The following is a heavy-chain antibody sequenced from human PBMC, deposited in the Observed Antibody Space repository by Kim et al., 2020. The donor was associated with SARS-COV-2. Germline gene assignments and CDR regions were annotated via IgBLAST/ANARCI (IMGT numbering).Heavy chain of an antibody. CDR1: GGSINSCN. V-gene: IGHV4-59*08. D-gene: IGHD2-8*01. CDR3: ARHHARSFDY. J-gene: IGHJ4*02. Sequence: SETLSLTCTVSGGSINSCNWSWIRQPPGKGLEWIGFISDSGSTSYNSSLKSRVTISVDTSKNQFSLKLSSVSAADTAMYYCARHHARSFDYWGQGTLVTV. CDR2: ISDSGST.